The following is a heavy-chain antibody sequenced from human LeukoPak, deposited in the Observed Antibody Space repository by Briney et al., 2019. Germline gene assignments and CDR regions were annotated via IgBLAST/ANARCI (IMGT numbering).Heavy chain of an antibody. CDR2: ISYDGSNK. D-gene: IGHD3-22*01. V-gene: IGHV3-30*03. Sequence: PGGSLRLSCAASGFTFSSYGMHWVRQAPGKGLEWVAVISYDGSNKYYADSVKGRFTISRDNSKNTLYLQMNSLRAEDTAVYYCARVDYYDSSGYPIGLTYWGQGTLVTVSS. CDR3: ARVDYYDSSGYPIGLTY. J-gene: IGHJ4*02. CDR1: GFTFSSYG.